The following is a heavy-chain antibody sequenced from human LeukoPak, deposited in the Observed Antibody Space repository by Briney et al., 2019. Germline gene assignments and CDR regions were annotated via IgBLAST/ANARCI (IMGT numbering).Heavy chain of an antibody. D-gene: IGHD3-22*01. Sequence: GGSLRLSCAASGFSFSDYYMSWIRQAPGKGLEWVSYISSSGSTMYYADSVKGRFSISRDSAKKSLYLQMNSLRAEDTAVYYCARDYYDSSGYNDAFDIWGQGTMVTVSS. CDR2: ISSSGSTM. V-gene: IGHV3-11*01. J-gene: IGHJ3*02. CDR3: ARDYYDSSGYNDAFDI. CDR1: GFSFSDYY.